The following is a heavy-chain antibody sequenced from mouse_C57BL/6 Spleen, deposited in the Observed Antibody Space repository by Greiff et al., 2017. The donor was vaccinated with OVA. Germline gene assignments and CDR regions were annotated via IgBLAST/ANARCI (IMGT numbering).Heavy chain of an antibody. CDR3: ARADYYGSSYYFDY. D-gene: IGHD1-1*01. J-gene: IGHJ2*01. V-gene: IGHV1-64*01. Sequence: QVHVKQSGAELVKPGASVKLSCKASGYTFTSYWMHWVKQRPGQGLEWIGMIHPNSGSTNYNEKFKSKATLTVDKSSSTAYMQLSSLTSEDSAVYYCARADYYGSSYYFDYWGQGTTLTVSS. CDR1: GYTFTSYW. CDR2: IHPNSGST.